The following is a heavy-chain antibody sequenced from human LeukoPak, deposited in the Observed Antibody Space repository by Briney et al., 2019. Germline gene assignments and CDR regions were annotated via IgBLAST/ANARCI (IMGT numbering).Heavy chain of an antibody. CDR1: GFTFSSYG. D-gene: IGHD5-12*01. Sequence: GGSLRLSCAASGFTFSSYGMHWVRQAPGKGLEWVAVISYDGSNKYNADSVKGRFTISRDNSKNTLYLQMNSLRAEDTAVYYCAKDHSWLRWYYYYYYMDVWGKGTTVTVSS. V-gene: IGHV3-30*18. J-gene: IGHJ6*03. CDR2: ISYDGSNK. CDR3: AKDHSWLRWYYYYYYMDV.